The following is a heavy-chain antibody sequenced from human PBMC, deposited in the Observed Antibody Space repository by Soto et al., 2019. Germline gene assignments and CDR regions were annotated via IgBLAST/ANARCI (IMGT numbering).Heavy chain of an antibody. CDR1: GFTFSSYA. D-gene: IGHD3-22*01. CDR2: ISGSGGST. V-gene: IGHV3-23*01. CDR3: VYYYDSSGYPLDAFDI. J-gene: IGHJ3*02. Sequence: GSLRLSCAASGFTFSSYAMSWVRQAPGKGLEWVSAISGSGGSTYYADSVKGRFTISRDNSKNTLYLQMNSLRAEDTAVYYCVYYYDSSGYPLDAFDIWGQGTMVTVSS.